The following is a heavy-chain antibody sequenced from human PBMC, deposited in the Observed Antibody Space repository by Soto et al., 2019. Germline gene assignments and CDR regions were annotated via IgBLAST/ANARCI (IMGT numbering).Heavy chain of an antibody. CDR1: GGSISSYY. Sequence: NPSETLSLTCTVSGGSISSYYWSWIRQPPGKGLEWIGYIYYSGSTNYNPSLKSRVTISVDTSKNQFSLKLSSVTAADTAVYYCARAIPLVVPAAMSAFDIWGQGTMVTVSS. D-gene: IGHD2-2*01. CDR2: IYYSGST. V-gene: IGHV4-59*01. J-gene: IGHJ3*02. CDR3: ARAIPLVVPAAMSAFDI.